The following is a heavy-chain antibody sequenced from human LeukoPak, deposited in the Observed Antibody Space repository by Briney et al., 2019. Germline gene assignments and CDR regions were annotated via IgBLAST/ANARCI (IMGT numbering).Heavy chain of an antibody. D-gene: IGHD4/OR15-4a*01. CDR3: ARVFGAGYSDY. CDR1: EFTFSSYW. V-gene: IGHV3-7*01. CDR2: IKQDGSEK. Sequence: GSLRLSCAASEFTFSSYWMSWVRQAPGKGLEWVASIKQDGSEKYYVDSVKGRVTISRDNAKNSLYLQMNSLRAEDTAVYYCARVFGAGYSDYWGQGTLVTVSS. J-gene: IGHJ4*02.